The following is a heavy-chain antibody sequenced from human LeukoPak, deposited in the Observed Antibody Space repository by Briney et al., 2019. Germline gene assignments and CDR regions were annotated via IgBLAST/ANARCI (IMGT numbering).Heavy chain of an antibody. J-gene: IGHJ6*03. V-gene: IGHV1-46*01. CDR3: ARTGDGYNYYNYYYMDV. D-gene: IGHD5-24*01. CDR1: GYTFTNSY. CDR2: ISPSGGST. Sequence: ASVKVSCKASGYTFTNSYLHWVRQAPGQGLEWMGIISPSGGSTTYAQKFQGRVTMTRDTSTSTVYMELSSLRSEDTAVYYCARTGDGYNYYNYYYMDVWGKGTTVTITS.